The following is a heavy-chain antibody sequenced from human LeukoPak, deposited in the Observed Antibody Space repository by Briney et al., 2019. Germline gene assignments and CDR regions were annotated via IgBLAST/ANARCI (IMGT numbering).Heavy chain of an antibody. V-gene: IGHV4-39*07. D-gene: IGHD5-12*01. J-gene: IGHJ4*02. Sequence: SETLSLTFTVSGGSISGSSYYWGWIRQPPGKGLEWIGSIYYSGSTYYNPSLKSRVTISVDTPKNQFSLKLSSVTAADTAVYYCARDGGGYDARIDYWGQGTLVTVSS. CDR2: IYYSGST. CDR3: ARDGGGYDARIDY. CDR1: GGSISGSSYY.